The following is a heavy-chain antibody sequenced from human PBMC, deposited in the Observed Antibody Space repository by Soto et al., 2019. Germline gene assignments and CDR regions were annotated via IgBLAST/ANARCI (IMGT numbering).Heavy chain of an antibody. D-gene: IGHD3-16*02. Sequence: QVQLQQWGAGLLKPSETLSLTCAVYGGSFSGYYWSWIRQPPGKGLEWIGEINHSGSTNYNPSLKGRVTISVDTSKNQFSLKLSSVTAADTAVYYCARGGDYVWGSYRYTAADWFDPWGQGTLVTVSS. CDR3: ARGGDYVWGSYRYTAADWFDP. CDR2: INHSGST. V-gene: IGHV4-34*01. J-gene: IGHJ5*02. CDR1: GGSFSGYY.